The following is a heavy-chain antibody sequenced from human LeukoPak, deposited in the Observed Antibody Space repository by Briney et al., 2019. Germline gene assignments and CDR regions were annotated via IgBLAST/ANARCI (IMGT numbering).Heavy chain of an antibody. D-gene: IGHD3-22*01. CDR2: ISYDGSNK. Sequence: GRSLRLSCAASGVTFSSYAMHWVRQAPGKGLEWVAVISYDGSNKYYADSVKGRFTISRDNSKNTLYLQMNSLRAEDTAVYYCARGPGITMIVVAHYGMDVWGQGTTVTVSS. V-gene: IGHV3-30-3*01. J-gene: IGHJ6*02. CDR3: ARGPGITMIVVAHYGMDV. CDR1: GVTFSSYA.